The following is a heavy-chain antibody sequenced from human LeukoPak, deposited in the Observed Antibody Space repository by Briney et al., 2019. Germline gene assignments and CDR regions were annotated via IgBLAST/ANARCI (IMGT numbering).Heavy chain of an antibody. V-gene: IGHV1-18*01. Sequence: ASVKVSCKASGYTFTSYGISWVRQAPGQGLEWMGWNSAYNGNTNYAQKLQGRVTMTTDTSTSTAYMELRSLRSDDTAVYYCARFERRDGYNYGDYWGQGTLVTVSS. CDR2: NSAYNGNT. CDR1: GYTFTSYG. D-gene: IGHD5-24*01. J-gene: IGHJ4*02. CDR3: ARFERRDGYNYGDY.